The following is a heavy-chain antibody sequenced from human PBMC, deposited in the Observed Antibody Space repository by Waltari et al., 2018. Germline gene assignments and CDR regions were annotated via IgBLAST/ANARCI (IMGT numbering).Heavy chain of an antibody. V-gene: IGHV3-7*03. CDR3: ARGGYGAYFDN. J-gene: IGHJ4*02. CDR2: INQDGNQK. Sequence: EVQLVESGGGLVQAGESLRLSWSASGFTSSNYWMSWLRQAPGKGLEWVANINQDGNQKYYVDSVKGRFTISRDIAKNSVYLQMKSLRAEDTAVYYCARGGYGAYFDNWGQGALVGVSS. D-gene: IGHD6-13*01. CDR1: GFTSSNYW.